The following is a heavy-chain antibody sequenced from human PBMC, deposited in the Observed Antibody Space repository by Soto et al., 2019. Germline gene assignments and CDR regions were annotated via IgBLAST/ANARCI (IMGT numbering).Heavy chain of an antibody. CDR2: IIPIFGTA. V-gene: IGHV1-69*01. CDR1: GGTFRSYA. CDR3: ARDRNDYGNPDAFDI. D-gene: IGHD4-4*01. Sequence: QVQLVQSGAEVKKPGSSVKVSCKASGGTFRSYAISWVRQSPGQGLEWMGGIIPIFGTANYAQKFQGRVTITADESTSTAYMELSSLRSEDTAVYYCARDRNDYGNPDAFDIWGQGTMVTVSS. J-gene: IGHJ3*02.